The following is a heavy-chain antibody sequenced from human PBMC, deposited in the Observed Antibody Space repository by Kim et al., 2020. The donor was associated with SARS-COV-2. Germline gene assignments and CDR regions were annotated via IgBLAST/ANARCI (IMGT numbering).Heavy chain of an antibody. V-gene: IGHV3-20*01. Sequence: GGSLRLSCGASGFKFDDYGMAWVRQLPGKGLEWVSGINWVGGSVGYADSVKGRFNISRDNTKNIVYLQMNNVRVEDTALYHCAKLGGSYFYHYGMDDW. CDR2: INWVGGSV. CDR3: AKLGGSYFYHYGMDD. J-gene: IGHJ6*01. D-gene: IGHD3-10*01. CDR1: GFKFDDYG.